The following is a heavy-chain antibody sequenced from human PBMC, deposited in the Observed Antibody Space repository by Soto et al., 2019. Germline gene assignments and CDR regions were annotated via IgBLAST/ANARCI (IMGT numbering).Heavy chain of an antibody. D-gene: IGHD6-13*01. CDR1: GFTFSSYG. Sequence: SGGSLRLSCAASGFTFSSYGMHWVRQAPGKGLEWVAVISYDGSNKYYADSVKGRFTISRDNSKNTLYLQMNSLRAEDTAVYYCAKSGYSSSYWGQGTLVTVSS. CDR2: ISYDGSNK. V-gene: IGHV3-30*18. J-gene: IGHJ4*02. CDR3: AKSGYSSSY.